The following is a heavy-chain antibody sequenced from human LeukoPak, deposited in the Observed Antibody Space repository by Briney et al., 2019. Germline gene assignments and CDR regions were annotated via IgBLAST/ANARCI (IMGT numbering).Heavy chain of an antibody. Sequence: GGSLRLSCAASGFTFSSYAMSWVRQAPGKGLEWDSAFSGRGDSTYYADSVEGRLSIPRDPPKNTLYLQMNSLRAEDTAVYYCAKDYGDYVNWFDPWGQGTLVTVSS. V-gene: IGHV3-23*01. J-gene: IGHJ5*02. CDR3: AKDYGDYVNWFDP. CDR1: GFTFSSYA. CDR2: FSGRGDST. D-gene: IGHD4-17*01.